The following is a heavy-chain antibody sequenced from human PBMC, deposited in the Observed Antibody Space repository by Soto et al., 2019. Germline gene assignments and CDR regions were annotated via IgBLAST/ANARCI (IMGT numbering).Heavy chain of an antibody. Sequence: QVQLQESGPGLVKPSQTLSLTCTVSGGSISSGDYYWSWIRQPPGKGLEWIGYIYYSGSTYYNPSLKSRVTRSVDTSKNQFSLKLSSVTAADTAVYYCARSIAARAGDYYYYGMDVWGQGTTVTVSS. D-gene: IGHD6-6*01. CDR3: ARSIAARAGDYYYYGMDV. V-gene: IGHV4-30-4*01. J-gene: IGHJ6*02. CDR1: GGSISSGDYY. CDR2: IYYSGST.